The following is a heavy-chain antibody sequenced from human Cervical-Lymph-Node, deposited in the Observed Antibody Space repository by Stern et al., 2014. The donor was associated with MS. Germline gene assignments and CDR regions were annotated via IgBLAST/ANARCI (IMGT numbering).Heavy chain of an antibody. CDR1: GATFSNYA. J-gene: IGHJ4*02. CDR3: ARGGGDFSGWYYFDY. D-gene: IGHD6-19*01. V-gene: IGHV1-69*09. Sequence: QVQLVQSGAEVKKPGSSVKVSCKASGATFSNYAISWVRQAPGQGLEWMGRIIPFLDIANYAQKFQGRVTITADKSTSTAYMELSSLRSEDTAVYYCARGGGDFSGWYYFDYWGQGTLVTVSS. CDR2: IIPFLDIA.